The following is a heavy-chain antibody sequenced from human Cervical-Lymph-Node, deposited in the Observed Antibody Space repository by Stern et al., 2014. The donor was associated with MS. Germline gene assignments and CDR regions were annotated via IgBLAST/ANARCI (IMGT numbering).Heavy chain of an antibody. D-gene: IGHD4-23*01. CDR2: IDPGDSNT. V-gene: IGHV5-51*01. CDR1: GYMFASHW. J-gene: IGHJ5*02. CDR3: ARVNGGNSDWFDP. Sequence: EVHLVESGAEVKKPGESLKISCKASGYMFASHWIGWVRQMPGKGLEWMGIIDPGDSNTIYSPSSQGQVTISVDKSTSTAYLQWSSLKASDTAMYYCARVNGGNSDWFDPWGQGTLVTVSS.